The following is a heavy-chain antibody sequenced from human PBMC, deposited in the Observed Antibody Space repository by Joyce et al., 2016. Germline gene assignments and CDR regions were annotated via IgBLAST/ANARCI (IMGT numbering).Heavy chain of an antibody. CDR1: GFPFSNYA. J-gene: IGHJ1*01. CDR2: ISNAGGTI. D-gene: IGHD3-3*01. Sequence: EVQLLESGGGLVQPGGSLRLSCAASGFPFSNYAMTWVRQAPGKGLEWVSTISNAGGTIYYADSVKGRFTISRENSKNTLYLQMNSLRAEDTALYYCAKDGTFHDFWSGYLDWGQGTLVSVSS. CDR3: AKDGTFHDFWSGYLD. V-gene: IGHV3-23*01.